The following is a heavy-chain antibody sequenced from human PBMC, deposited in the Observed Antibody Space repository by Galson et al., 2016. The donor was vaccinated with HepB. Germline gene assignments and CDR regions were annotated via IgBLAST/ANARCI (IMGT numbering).Heavy chain of an antibody. CDR1: GFRFSSYS. J-gene: IGHJ4*02. CDR3: ARDEPTYDYYCDTCAYADY. CDR2: ISYDGSIK. D-gene: IGHD3-22*01. V-gene: IGHV3-30-3*01. Sequence: SLRLSCAASGFRFSSYSMNWVCQAPGKGLEWVAVISYDGSIKYYADSVMGRFTISRDNSKNTLYLQMDSLRAEDTAVYYCARDEPTYDYYCDTCAYADYWGQGTLVTVSS.